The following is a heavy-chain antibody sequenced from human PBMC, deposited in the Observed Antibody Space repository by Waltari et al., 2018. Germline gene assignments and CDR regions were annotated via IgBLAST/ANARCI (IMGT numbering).Heavy chain of an antibody. CDR2: IKQDGSEI. CDR1: GFPFMSLG. CDR3: AGGGGFLCDI. D-gene: IGHD3-3*01. J-gene: IGHJ3*02. Sequence: EVQLVESGGGLVQPGGPLRLSCAVSGFPFMSLGLTWFRQATGKGLEWVANIKQDGSEIYYVDSVKGRFTISRDNAKNSLYLQMNSLTTEDTAVYYCAGGGGFLCDIWGQGTLVTVSS. V-gene: IGHV3-7*01.